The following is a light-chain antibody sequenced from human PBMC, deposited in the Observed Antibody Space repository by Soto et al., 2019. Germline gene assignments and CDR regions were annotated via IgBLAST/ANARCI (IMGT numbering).Light chain of an antibody. CDR1: SEHSNYA. CDR2: LATDGSH. Sequence: QLVLTQSPSASASLGASVKLTCTLSSEHSNYAIAWYQQQPEKGPRYLMKLATDGSHTKGDGIPDRFSGSSSGAERYLTISSLQSEDEADYYCQTWGTCGWVFGGGTKVTVL. V-gene: IGLV4-69*01. CDR3: QTWGTCGWV. J-gene: IGLJ3*02.